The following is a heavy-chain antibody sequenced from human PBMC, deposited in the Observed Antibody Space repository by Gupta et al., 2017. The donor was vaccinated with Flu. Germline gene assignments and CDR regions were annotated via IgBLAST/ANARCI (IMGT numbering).Heavy chain of an antibody. Sequence: EVQLLESGGGLIQPGGSLRLSCTASGFIFSSYTMNWVRQAPGKGLEWVSSIIGSGATSYYANSVKGRFTISRDNSKNTLYLQMNSLRGEDTAVYYCARDLTGERFFDLWGRGSLVTVSA. V-gene: IGHV3-23*01. CDR3: ARDLTGERFFDL. CDR1: GFIFSSYT. CDR2: IIGSGATS. J-gene: IGHJ2*01. D-gene: IGHD3-9*01.